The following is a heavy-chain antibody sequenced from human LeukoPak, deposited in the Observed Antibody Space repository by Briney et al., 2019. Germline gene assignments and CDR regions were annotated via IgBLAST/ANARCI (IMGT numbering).Heavy chain of an antibody. CDR2: IIPILGTA. V-gene: IGHV1-69*13. D-gene: IGHD5-18*01. CDR3: ATYVDTAMVVDAFDI. CDR1: GGTFSSYA. J-gene: IGHJ3*02. Sequence: GASVKVSCKASGGTFSSYAISWVRQAPGQGLEWMGGIIPILGTANYAQKFQGRVTITADESTSTAYMELSSLRSEDTAVYYCATYVDTAMVVDAFDIWGQGTMVTVSS.